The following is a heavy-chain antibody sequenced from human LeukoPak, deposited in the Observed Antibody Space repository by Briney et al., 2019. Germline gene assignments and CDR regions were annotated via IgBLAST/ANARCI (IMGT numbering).Heavy chain of an antibody. CDR1: GGSISSGDYY. Sequence: PSQTLSLTCTVSGGSISSGDYYWSWIRQPPEKGLEWIGYIYYSGSTYYNPSLKSRVTISVDTSKNQFSLKLSSVTAADTAVYYCQRGAGEDYFDYWGQGTLVTVSS. D-gene: IGHD4/OR15-4a*01. V-gene: IGHV4-30-4*01. J-gene: IGHJ4*02. CDR3: QRGAGEDYFDY. CDR2: IYYSGST.